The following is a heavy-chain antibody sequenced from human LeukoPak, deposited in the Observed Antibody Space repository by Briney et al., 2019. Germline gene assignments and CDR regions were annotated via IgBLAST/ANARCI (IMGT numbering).Heavy chain of an antibody. CDR3: ARHLNYHDSTGYYYADS. CDR2: IHSGNSET. J-gene: IGHJ5*02. Sequence: GESLKISCKCSGYSFTNYWIAWVRQMPGKGLEWMGVIHSGNSETRYRPSFQGQVTILVHNSISTAFLQWSSLQASDSAMYYCARHLNYHDSTGYYYADSWGQGTLVTVSS. V-gene: IGHV5-51*01. CDR1: GYSFTNYW. D-gene: IGHD3-22*01.